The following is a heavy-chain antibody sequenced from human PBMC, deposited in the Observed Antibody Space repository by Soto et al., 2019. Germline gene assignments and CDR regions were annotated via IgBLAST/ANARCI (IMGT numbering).Heavy chain of an antibody. CDR3: ARGAYYVSP. CDR2: ICYSGST. V-gene: IGHV4-59*01. Sequence: QVQLQESGPGLVKPSETLSLTCTVSGGSFNISCWGGIRQPPGKGLEWIGFICYSGSTKYNPSLESRVTMSVDPSKNYFSLKVSSVTAADTAVYYCARGAYYVSPWGHGTLVTVSS. CDR1: GGSFNISC. D-gene: IGHD3-16*01. J-gene: IGHJ5*02.